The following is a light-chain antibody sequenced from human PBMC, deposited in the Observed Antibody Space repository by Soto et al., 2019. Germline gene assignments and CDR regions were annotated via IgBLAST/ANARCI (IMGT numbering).Light chain of an antibody. CDR3: QQYHRSSIT. Sequence: DIQVTQSPPTLSASVGDRVTITCRASQTISTWMAWYQQKPGKAPNLLIYDASTLERGVPSRFSGTGSGTEFTLTISSLQPDDFATYYCQQYHRSSITFGQGTRLEIK. CDR2: DAS. J-gene: IGKJ5*01. CDR1: QTISTW. V-gene: IGKV1-5*01.